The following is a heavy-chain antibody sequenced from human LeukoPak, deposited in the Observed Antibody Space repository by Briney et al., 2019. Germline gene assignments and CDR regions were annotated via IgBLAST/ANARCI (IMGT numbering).Heavy chain of an antibody. V-gene: IGHV1-69*05. CDR1: GGTFSSYA. D-gene: IGHD3-3*01. CDR2: IIPIFGTA. J-gene: IGHJ6*03. CDR3: ARLSGFGAFRYYYMDV. Sequence: SVKVSCKASGGTFSSYAISWVRQAPGQGLKWMGRIIPIFGTANYAQKFQGRVTITTDESTSTAYMELSSLRSEDTAVYYCARLSGFGAFRYYYMDVWGKGTTVTVSS.